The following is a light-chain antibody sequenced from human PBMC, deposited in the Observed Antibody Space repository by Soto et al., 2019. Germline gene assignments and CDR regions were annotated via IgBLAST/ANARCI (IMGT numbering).Light chain of an antibody. CDR1: SSDVGGYNS. Sequence: QSVLTQPASVSGSPGQSITTSCTGTSSDVGGYNSVSWYQQHPGKAPKLMIYDVSYRPSGVSPRFSGSKSGNTASLTISGLQAEDDADYFCSSYTSSSTLVFGTGTKVTVL. CDR2: DVS. V-gene: IGLV2-14*01. CDR3: SSYTSSSTLV. J-gene: IGLJ1*01.